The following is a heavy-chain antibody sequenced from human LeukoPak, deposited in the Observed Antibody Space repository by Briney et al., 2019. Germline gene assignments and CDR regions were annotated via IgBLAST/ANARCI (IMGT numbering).Heavy chain of an antibody. CDR2: IWYDGSNK. CDR3: ARRGSSWYRSEDYYYMDV. Sequence: PGGSLRLSCAASGFTFSSYGMHWVRQAPGKVLEWVAVIWYDGSNKYYADSVKGRFTISRDNSKNTLYLQMNSLRAEDTAVYYCARRGSSWYRSEDYYYMDVWGKGTTVTVSS. V-gene: IGHV3-33*01. CDR1: GFTFSSYG. D-gene: IGHD6-13*01. J-gene: IGHJ6*03.